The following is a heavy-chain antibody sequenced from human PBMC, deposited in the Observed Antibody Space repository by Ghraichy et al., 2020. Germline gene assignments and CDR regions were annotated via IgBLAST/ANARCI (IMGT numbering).Heavy chain of an antibody. CDR1: GGTFSSYA. CDR2: IIPIFGTA. D-gene: IGHD3-3*01. J-gene: IGHJ6*03. CDR3: ASTVINDFWSGYIRPYYYYYYMDV. V-gene: IGHV1-69*13. Sequence: SVKVSCKASGGTFSSYAISWVRQAPGQGLEWMGGIIPIFGTANYAQKFQGRVTITADESTSTAYMELSSLRSEDTAVYYCASTVINDFWSGYIRPYYYYYYMDVWGKGTTVTVSS.